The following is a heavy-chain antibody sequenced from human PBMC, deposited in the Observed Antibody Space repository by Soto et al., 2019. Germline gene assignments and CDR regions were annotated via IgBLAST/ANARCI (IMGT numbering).Heavy chain of an antibody. CDR3: TRGADVEKFEGLIFDT. CDR2: INPSGDST. J-gene: IGHJ5*02. Sequence: QVRLVQSGAEVKKPGASVKVSCEASGFTFSNYYTHWIRQAPGQGLEWMGIINPSGDSTTFAQRFQGRVTMTRDTSTSTVYMDLSSLTFEDTAVYYCTRGADVEKFEGLIFDTWGQGTLVTVSS. CDR1: GFTFSNYY. D-gene: IGHD3-3*01. V-gene: IGHV1-46*01.